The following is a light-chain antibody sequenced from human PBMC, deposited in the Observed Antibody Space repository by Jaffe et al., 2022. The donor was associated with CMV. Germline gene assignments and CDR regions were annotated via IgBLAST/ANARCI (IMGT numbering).Light chain of an antibody. CDR1: SNIVGNQG. V-gene: IGLV10-54*02. CDR2: RNN. CDR3: SALDSSLSAHDVV. Sequence: QAGLTQPPSVSKGLRQTATLTCTGNSNIVGNQGAAWLQQHQGHPPKLLSYRNNNRPSGISERFSASRSGNTASLTITGLQPEDEADYYCSALDSSLSAHDVVFGGGTKLTVL. J-gene: IGLJ2*01.